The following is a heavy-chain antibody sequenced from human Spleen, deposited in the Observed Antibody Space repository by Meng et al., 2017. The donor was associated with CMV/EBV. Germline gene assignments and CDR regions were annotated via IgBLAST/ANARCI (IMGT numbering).Heavy chain of an antibody. CDR2: IYYSGST. CDR1: GGSISSYY. J-gene: IGHJ4*02. CDR3: ARVVVVPAAVQQPPQIYYFDY. D-gene: IGHD2-2*02. Sequence: SETLSLTCTVSGGSISSYYWGWIRQPPGKGLEWIGSIYYSGSTYYNPSLKSRVTISVDTSKNQFSLKLSSVTAADTAVYYCARVVVVPAAVQQPPQIYYFDYWGQGTLVTVSS. V-gene: IGHV4-39*07.